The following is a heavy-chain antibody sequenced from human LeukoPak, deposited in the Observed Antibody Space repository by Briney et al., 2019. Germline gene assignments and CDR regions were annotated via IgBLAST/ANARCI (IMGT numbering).Heavy chain of an antibody. V-gene: IGHV4-59*12. J-gene: IGHJ6*02. CDR1: GGSISNYY. CDR3: ARGPIARKKPYYYYGMDV. D-gene: IGHD6-13*01. Sequence: SETLSLTCTVSGGSISNYYWSWIRQPPGKGLEWIGYIYYSGSTNYNPSLKSRVTISVDTSKNQFSLKLSSVTAADTAVYYCARGPIARKKPYYYYGMDVWGQGTTVTVSS. CDR2: IYYSGST.